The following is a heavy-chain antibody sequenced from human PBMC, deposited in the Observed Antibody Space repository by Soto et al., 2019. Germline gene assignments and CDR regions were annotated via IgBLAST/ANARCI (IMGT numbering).Heavy chain of an antibody. D-gene: IGHD1-26*01. Sequence: SVKVSCKASGVTFSSYAISWVRQAPGQGLEWMGGIIPIFGTANYAQKFQGRVTITADESTSTAYMELSSLRSEDTAVYYCARDWDKGYYYGMDVWGQGTTVTVSS. CDR1: GVTFSSYA. V-gene: IGHV1-69*13. CDR2: IIPIFGTA. CDR3: ARDWDKGYYYGMDV. J-gene: IGHJ6*02.